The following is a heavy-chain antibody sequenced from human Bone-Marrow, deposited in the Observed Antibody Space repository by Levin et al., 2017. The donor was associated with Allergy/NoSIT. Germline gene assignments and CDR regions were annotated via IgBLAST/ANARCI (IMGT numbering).Heavy chain of an antibody. CDR1: LSSTGVG. V-gene: IGHV2-5*01. CDR2: IYWNGDE. Sequence: LSSTGVGVGWIRQPPGKALEWLAVIYWNGDERFSPSLKTSLTITKDTFKNQVVLIVTKLDTADTATYYCVHVHYDLGYGMDVWGQGTTVTVSS. J-gene: IGHJ6*02. CDR3: VHVHYDLGYGMDV. D-gene: IGHD3-3*01.